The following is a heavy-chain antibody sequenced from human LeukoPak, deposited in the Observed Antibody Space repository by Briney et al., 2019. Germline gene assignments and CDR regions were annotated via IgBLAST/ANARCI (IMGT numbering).Heavy chain of an antibody. CDR2: IRSSGSPI. Sequence: PGGSLRLFCAASGFTLSSYSMNWVRHAPGKGLEWVAYIRSSGSPIYYADSVKGRFTISRDNARNSLYLQMNSLRDEDTAVYYCARDPHSLDYWGPGTLVTVSS. CDR1: GFTLSSYS. CDR3: ARDPHSLDY. J-gene: IGHJ4*02. V-gene: IGHV3-48*02.